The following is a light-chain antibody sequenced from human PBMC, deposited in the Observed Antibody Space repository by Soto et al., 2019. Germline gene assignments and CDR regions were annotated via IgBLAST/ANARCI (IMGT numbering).Light chain of an antibody. CDR2: EVS. CDR3: SSYTSSSTPYV. Sequence: QSALTQPASVSGSPGQSITISCTGTSSDVGAYNYVSWYQQHPGKAPKVMIYEVSNRHSVVSNRFSGSKSGNTASLTISGLLADDEADYYCSSYTSSSTPYVFGTGTKLPVL. CDR1: SSDVGAYNY. V-gene: IGLV2-14*01. J-gene: IGLJ1*01.